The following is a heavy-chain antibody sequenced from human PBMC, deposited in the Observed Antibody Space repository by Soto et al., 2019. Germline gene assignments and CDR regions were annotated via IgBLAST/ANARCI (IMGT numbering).Heavy chain of an antibody. CDR1: GGSISSSSYY. CDR2: IYYSGST. V-gene: IGHV4-39*01. D-gene: IGHD6-6*01. CDR3: ARHASIAARRFNWFDP. J-gene: IGHJ5*02. Sequence: PSETLSLTCTVSGGSISSSSYYWGWIRQPPEKRLEWIGSIYYSGSTYYNPSLKSRVTISVDTSKNQFSLKLSSVTAADTAVYYCARHASIAARRFNWFDPRGQGTLVTVSS.